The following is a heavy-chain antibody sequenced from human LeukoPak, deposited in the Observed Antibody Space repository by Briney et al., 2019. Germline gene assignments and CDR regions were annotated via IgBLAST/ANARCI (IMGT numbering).Heavy chain of an antibody. J-gene: IGHJ5*02. CDR2: IYYSGST. Sequence: SETLSLTCTVSGGSISSSSYYWGWIRQPPGKGLEWIGSIYYSGSTYYNPSLKSRITISVDTSKNQFSLKLSSVTAADTAVYYCARAATYSSSGGNWFDPWGQGTLVTVSS. CDR3: ARAATYSSSGGNWFDP. V-gene: IGHV4-39*07. CDR1: GGSISSSSYY. D-gene: IGHD6-13*01.